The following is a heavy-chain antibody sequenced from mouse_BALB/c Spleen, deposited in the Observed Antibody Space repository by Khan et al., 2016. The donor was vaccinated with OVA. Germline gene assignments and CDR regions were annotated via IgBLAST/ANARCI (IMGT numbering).Heavy chain of an antibody. CDR2: TNHTNGRT. V-gene: IGHV1S81*02. Sequence: QVHVKQSGAELVKAGASVKMSCKASGYTFTSYWMHWVKQRLGQGLEWFAETNHTNGRTYYNEKFKSKATLTVDKSSSTAYMLLSGQTFEDSAFYYCARIKKIVATYVDYWGQGTTLTVSS. J-gene: IGHJ2*01. CDR3: ARIKKIVATYVDY. D-gene: IGHD1-1*01. CDR1: GYTFTSYW.